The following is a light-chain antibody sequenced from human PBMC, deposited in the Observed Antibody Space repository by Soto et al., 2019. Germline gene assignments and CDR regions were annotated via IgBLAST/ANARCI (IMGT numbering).Light chain of an antibody. CDR2: DVG. Sequence: QSVLTPPASLSGSPGQSITLPLPGTSSESGGYKSVSWYQHHPGKAPKLILYDVGDRPSGVSYRFSGSKSGNTASLTISVLQAVDEADYYCSSYTGSSTNVFGTGTKVTVL. J-gene: IGLJ1*01. CDR3: SSYTGSSTNV. CDR1: SSESGGYKS. V-gene: IGLV2-14*03.